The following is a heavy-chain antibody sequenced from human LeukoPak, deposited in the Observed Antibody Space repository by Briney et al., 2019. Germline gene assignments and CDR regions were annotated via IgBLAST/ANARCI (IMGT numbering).Heavy chain of an antibody. D-gene: IGHD3-10*01. CDR1: GGSISSSSYY. V-gene: IGHV4-39*07. CDR2: IYYSGST. J-gene: IGHJ4*02. CDR3: ARLVEGLLWFGESNTQQYIDY. Sequence: PSETLSLTCTVSGGSISSSSYYWGWIRQPPGKGLEWIGSIYYSGSTYYNPSLKSRVTISVDTSKNQFSLKLSSVTAADTAVYYCARLVEGLLWFGESNTQQYIDYWGQGTLVTVSS.